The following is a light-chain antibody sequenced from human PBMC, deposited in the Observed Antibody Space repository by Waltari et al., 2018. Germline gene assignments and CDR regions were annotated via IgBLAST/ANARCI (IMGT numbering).Light chain of an antibody. V-gene: IGLV4-69*01. J-gene: IGLJ3*02. Sequence: QLVLTQSPSASASLGASVKLTRTLSSGHSSYAIAWHQQQPEKGARYLTKLNSDGSHSKRDGCPDRCSGASSGAERYPTSSGVQSEDEADYYCQTVGTGSHGVFGGGTKLTVL. CDR2: LNSDGSH. CDR3: QTVGTGSHGV. CDR1: SGHSSYA.